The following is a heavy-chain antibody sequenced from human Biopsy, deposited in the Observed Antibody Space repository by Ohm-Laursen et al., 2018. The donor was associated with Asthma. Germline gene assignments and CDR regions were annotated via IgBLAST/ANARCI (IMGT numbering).Heavy chain of an antibody. CDR3: AKDLSKAVGGSNDYYYGMDV. J-gene: IGHJ6*02. D-gene: IGHD6-19*01. V-gene: IGHV3-23*01. Sequence: SLRLSCAASGSTFSNYAMTWVRQAPGKGLEWVSAISGGGGGTKYADSVKGRFTISRDNSKNTLSLQMSSLRAEDTALYYCAKDLSKAVGGSNDYYYGMDVWGQGTTVTVAS. CDR2: ISGGGGGT. CDR1: GSTFSNYA.